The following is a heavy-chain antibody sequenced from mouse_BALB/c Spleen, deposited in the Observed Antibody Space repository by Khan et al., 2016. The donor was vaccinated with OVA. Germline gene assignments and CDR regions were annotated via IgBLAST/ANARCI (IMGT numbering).Heavy chain of an antibody. CDR3: VRGGYGSPFAY. Sequence: QVQLQQSGPELVRPGASVKMSCKASGYTFTSFWIHWVKQRPGQGLEWIGMIDPSKSETRLNQKFKDKATLNVDKSSNTAYMQLSRLTSEDSAVSYCVRGGYGSPFAYWGQGTLVTVSA. CDR1: GYTFTSFW. CDR2: IDPSKSET. D-gene: IGHD1-1*01. V-gene: IGHV1S127*01. J-gene: IGHJ3*01.